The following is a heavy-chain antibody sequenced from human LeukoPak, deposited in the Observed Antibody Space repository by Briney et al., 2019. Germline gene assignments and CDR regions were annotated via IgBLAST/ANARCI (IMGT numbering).Heavy chain of an antibody. Sequence: ASVKVSCKASGYTFTSYGISRVRQAPGQGLEWMGRIIPIFGTANYAQKFQGRVTITTDESTSTAYMELSSLRSEDTAVYYCARGGLQGVLYGSSSFWFDLWGQGTLVTVSS. CDR2: IIPIFGTA. V-gene: IGHV1-69*05. CDR3: ARGGLQGVLYGSSSFWFDL. CDR1: GYTFTSYG. J-gene: IGHJ5*02. D-gene: IGHD6-6*01.